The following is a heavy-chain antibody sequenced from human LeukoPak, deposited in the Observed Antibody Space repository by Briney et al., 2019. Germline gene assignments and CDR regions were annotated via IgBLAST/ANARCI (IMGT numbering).Heavy chain of an antibody. J-gene: IGHJ4*02. CDR3: ARDLGYSGKVFFDY. Sequence: QAGGSLRLSCAASVFTFSSYAMHWVRQAPGKGLEWVAVISYDGSNKYYAHSVKGRFTISRDNSKNTLYLQMNSLRAEDTAVYYCARDLGYSGKVFFDYWGQGTLVTVSS. V-gene: IGHV3-30*01. D-gene: IGHD5-24*01. CDR2: ISYDGSNK. CDR1: VFTFSSYA.